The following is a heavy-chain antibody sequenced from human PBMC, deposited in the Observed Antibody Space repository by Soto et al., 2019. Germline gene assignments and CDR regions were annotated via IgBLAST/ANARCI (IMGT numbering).Heavy chain of an antibody. CDR2: VYYTGST. CDR3: ARSVAVPGAHIDY. D-gene: IGHD6-19*01. CDR1: GGSISSYY. J-gene: IGHJ4*02. V-gene: IGHV4-59*01. Sequence: SETLSLTCTVSGGSISSYYWSWIRQPPGKGLEWIGYVYYTGSTNYSPSLRSRVSISVDTSKNEFSLRLSSVTAADTAVYFCARSVAVPGAHIDYWGQGTRVTVSS.